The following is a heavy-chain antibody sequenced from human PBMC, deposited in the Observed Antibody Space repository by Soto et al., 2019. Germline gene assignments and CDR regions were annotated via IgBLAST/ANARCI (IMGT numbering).Heavy chain of an antibody. CDR1: VFTVSSNY. CDR3: ASGGDGYNYFALDI. J-gene: IGHJ3*02. V-gene: IGHV3-53*01. CDR2: IYSGGST. Sequence: LRLSCAASVFTVSSNYMSWGRQAPGKGLEWVSVIYSGGSTYYADSVKGRFTISRDNSKNTLYLQMNSLRAEDTAVYYCASGGDGYNYFALDIWGQGTMVAVSS. D-gene: IGHD5-12*01.